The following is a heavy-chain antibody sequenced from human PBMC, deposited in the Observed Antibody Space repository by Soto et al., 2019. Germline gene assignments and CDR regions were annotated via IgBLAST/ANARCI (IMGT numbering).Heavy chain of an antibody. CDR2: VSYSGNT. D-gene: IGHD3-22*01. V-gene: IGHV4-59*01. CDR1: GGSISSYH. CDR3: ARDFATYESSGYYYVVGFDY. Sequence: QVQLQESGPGLVKPSETLSLTCTVSGGSISSYHWSWIRQPPEKGLEWIGYVSYSGNTKYNPSLNNRVTMSVDTSQNQFSLKLSSVTAADTAVYYCARDFATYESSGYYYVVGFDYWGQGSLVTVSP. J-gene: IGHJ4*02.